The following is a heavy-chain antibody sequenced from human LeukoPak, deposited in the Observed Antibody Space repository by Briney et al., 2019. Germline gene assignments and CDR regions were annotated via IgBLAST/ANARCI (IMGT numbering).Heavy chain of an antibody. CDR2: MYSGGST. D-gene: IGHD6-19*01. V-gene: IGHV3-53*01. Sequence: PGGSLRLSCVAYGFTVKNTYVSWVRQAPGKGLEWLSVMYSGGSTYYPDSVKGRFTISRDISKNTLYLQMNSLRVEDTAVYYCARDHVSSGWYVGFDLWGQGTLVTVSS. CDR1: GFTVKNTY. J-gene: IGHJ4*02. CDR3: ARDHVSSGWYVGFDL.